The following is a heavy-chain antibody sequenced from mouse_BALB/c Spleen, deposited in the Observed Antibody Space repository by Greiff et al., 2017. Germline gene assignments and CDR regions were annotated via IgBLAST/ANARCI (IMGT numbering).Heavy chain of an antibody. CDR1: GDSITSGY. CDR3: ARLYDYDGGAWFAY. J-gene: IGHJ3*01. CDR2: ISYSGST. D-gene: IGHD2-4*01. V-gene: IGHV3-8*02. Sequence: EVQLQESGPSLVKPSQTLSLTCSVTGDSITSGYWNWIRKFPGNKLEYMGYISYSGSTYYNPSLKSRISITRDTSKNQYYLQLNSVTTEDTATYYCARLYDYDGGAWFAYWGQGTLVTVSA.